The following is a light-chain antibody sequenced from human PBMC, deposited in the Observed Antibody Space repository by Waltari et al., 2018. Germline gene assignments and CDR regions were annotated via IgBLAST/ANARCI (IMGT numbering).Light chain of an antibody. J-gene: IGKJ1*01. CDR3: QHYESLPVT. CDR1: QSISKY. CDR2: HAS. Sequence: IVSTHTPGTLFLSGGERPTLSCRASQSISKYLAWYQQKPGQAPRLLIYHASTRAAGIPDRFSGSGYGTDFSLTISRLEPEDFAVYYCQHYESLPVTFGQGTKVEIK. V-gene: IGKV3-20*01.